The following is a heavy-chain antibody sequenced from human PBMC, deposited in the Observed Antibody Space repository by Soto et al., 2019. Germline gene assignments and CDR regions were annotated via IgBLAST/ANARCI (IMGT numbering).Heavy chain of an antibody. CDR1: GGSISSSSYY. CDR3: ARSPWDYSSSFHFQH. J-gene: IGHJ1*01. CDR2: IYYSGST. V-gene: IGHV4-39*01. Sequence: SETLSLTCTVSGGSISSSSYYWGWIRQPPGKGLEWIGSIYYSGSTYYNPSLKSRVTISVDTSKNQFSLKLSSVTAADTAVYYCARSPWDYSSSFHFQHWGQGTLVTVSS. D-gene: IGHD6-6*01.